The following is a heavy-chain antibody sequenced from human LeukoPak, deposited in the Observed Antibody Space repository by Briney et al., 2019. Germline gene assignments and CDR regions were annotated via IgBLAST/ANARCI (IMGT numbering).Heavy chain of an antibody. D-gene: IGHD6-19*01. J-gene: IGHJ4*02. CDR3: ARGRHSSGWYTGSFDY. CDR2: IIPILGIA. CDR1: GGTFSSYT. Sequence: SVKVSCKASGGTFSSYTISWVRQAPGQGLERMGRIIPILGIANYAQKFQGRVTITADKSTSTAYMELSSLRSEDTAVYYCARGRHSSGWYTGSFDYWGQGTLVTVSS. V-gene: IGHV1-69*02.